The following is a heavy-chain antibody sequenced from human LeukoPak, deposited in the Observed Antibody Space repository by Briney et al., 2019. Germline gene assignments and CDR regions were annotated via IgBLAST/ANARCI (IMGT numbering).Heavy chain of an antibody. Sequence: PSETLSLTCTVSGGSISSYYWIWIRQPPGKGLEWIGYIYSSGRTSYSPSLKSRVTISVDTSKNQFSLKLSSVTAADTAVYYCARVVSGWMLYYFDYWGQGTLVTVSS. D-gene: IGHD6-19*01. CDR2: IYSSGRT. CDR3: ARVVSGWMLYYFDY. V-gene: IGHV4-59*12. CDR1: GGSISSYY. J-gene: IGHJ4*02.